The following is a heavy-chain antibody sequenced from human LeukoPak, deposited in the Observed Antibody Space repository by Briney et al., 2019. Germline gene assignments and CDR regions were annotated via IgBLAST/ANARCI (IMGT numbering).Heavy chain of an antibody. CDR3: ARHMMTCYYKVIQFYY. CDR1: GGSISGSSYY. CDR2: IYYSGST. V-gene: IGHV4-39*01. Sequence: KPSETLSLTCTVSGGSISGSSYYWGWVRQPPGKGLEWIGSIYYSGSTYYNPSLKGRVTISVDTSKNEFSLNLCSVTAPDTAVFFCARHMMTCYYKVIQFYYWGQGTLVNVSS. D-gene: IGHD3-9*01. J-gene: IGHJ4*02.